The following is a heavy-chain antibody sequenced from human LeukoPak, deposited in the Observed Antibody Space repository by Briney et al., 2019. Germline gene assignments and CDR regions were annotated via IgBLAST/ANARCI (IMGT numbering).Heavy chain of an antibody. CDR2: MHNNGNI. Sequence: PSETLSLTCTVSGYSIGSAYYWGWIRQPPGKGLEWIGSMHNNGNINYNPSLKSRVTISLDTSNNQFSLRLSSVTAADTAVFYCARARYGGVLNSDAFDIWGQGTMVTVSS. CDR3: ARARYGGVLNSDAFDI. V-gene: IGHV4-38-2*02. D-gene: IGHD4-23*01. J-gene: IGHJ3*02. CDR1: GYSIGSAYY.